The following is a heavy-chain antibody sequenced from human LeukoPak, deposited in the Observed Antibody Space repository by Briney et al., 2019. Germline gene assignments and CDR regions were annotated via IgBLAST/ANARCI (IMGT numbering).Heavy chain of an antibody. J-gene: IGHJ6*03. Sequence: PSETLSLTCTVSGGSITSNYWSWIRQPPGKGLEWIGYIYYTGSTNYNPSLKSRVTISIDTSENQFSLNLSFVTAADTAVYFCARGERGYSYGTSYDYYHYMDVWGKGATVTVSS. CDR1: GGSITSNY. V-gene: IGHV4-59*01. CDR3: ARGERGYSYGTSYDYYHYMDV. CDR2: IYYTGST. D-gene: IGHD5-18*01.